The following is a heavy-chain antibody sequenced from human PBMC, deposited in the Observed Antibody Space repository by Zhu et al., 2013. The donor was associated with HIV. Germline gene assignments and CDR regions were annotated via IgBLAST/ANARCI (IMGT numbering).Heavy chain of an antibody. CDR3: ARVGGDYYDSSGYYY. CDR2: ISADNANT. CDR1: GYTFTNYG. D-gene: IGHD3-22*01. Sequence: QVQLVQSGPEVKKPGASVKVSCKASGYTFTNYGISWVRQAPGQGLEWMGWISADNANTNSAQKLQGRVTMTTDTSTSTAYMXLRNLRSDDTAVYYCARVGGDYYDSSGYYYWGQGTWSPSPQ. V-gene: IGHV1-18*01. J-gene: IGHJ4*02.